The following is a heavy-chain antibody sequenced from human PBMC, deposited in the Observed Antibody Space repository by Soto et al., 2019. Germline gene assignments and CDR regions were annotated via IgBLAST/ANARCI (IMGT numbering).Heavy chain of an antibody. CDR2: IGGSGGNT. CDR1: GFIFNAYA. CDR3: ARVASDYINSVDH. J-gene: IGHJ4*02. Sequence: EVQLLESGGGLVQPGESLRLSCAASGFIFNAYAMTWVRQAPGKGPEWVSAIGGSGGNTYYAASVKGRFTIYRDNSKDTVNLEMNRLRVDDTAVYFCARVASDYINSVDHWGQGILVTVSS. V-gene: IGHV3-23*01. D-gene: IGHD4-4*01.